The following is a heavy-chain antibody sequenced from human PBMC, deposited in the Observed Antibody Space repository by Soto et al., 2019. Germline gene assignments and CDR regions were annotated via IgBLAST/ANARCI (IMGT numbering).Heavy chain of an antibody. J-gene: IGHJ6*02. CDR2: ISGSGGST. Sequence: PGGSLRLSCAASGFTFSSYAMSWVRQAPGKGLEWVSAISGSGGSTYYADSVKGRFTISRDNSKNTLYLQMNSLRAEDTAVYYCANGVSLTYYYDSSGYYYYYYGMDVWGQGTTVTVSS. CDR3: ANGVSLTYYYDSSGYYYYYYGMDV. D-gene: IGHD3-22*01. V-gene: IGHV3-23*01. CDR1: GFTFSSYA.